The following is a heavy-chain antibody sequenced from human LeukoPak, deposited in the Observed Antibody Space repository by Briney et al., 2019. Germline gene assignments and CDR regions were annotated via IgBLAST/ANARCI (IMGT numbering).Heavy chain of an antibody. CDR1: GFNFGVHY. D-gene: IGHD3-10*01. Sequence: GGSLRLSCAASGFNFGVHYMSWLRQAPGKRPKWISYISANGGDIAYADSVKGRFTISRDNAKNSLHLQMNRLRVEDTAVYHCVRHSGRAGGQWGQGTLIAVSS. CDR2: ISANGGDI. J-gene: IGHJ4*02. CDR3: VRHSGRAGGQ. V-gene: IGHV3-11*01.